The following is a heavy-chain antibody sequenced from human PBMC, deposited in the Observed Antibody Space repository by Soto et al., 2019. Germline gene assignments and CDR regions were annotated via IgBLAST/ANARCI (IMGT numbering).Heavy chain of an antibody. CDR3: ARVATADDAFDI. J-gene: IGHJ3*02. CDR2: IKPDGSEK. Sequence: GGSLRLSCAASGFNLSSYWMSWVRQAPGKGLEWVANIKPDGSEKYYVDSVKGRFTISRDNAKNSLYLQMNSLRAEDMAVYYCARVATADDAFDIWGQGTMVTVSS. CDR1: GFNLSSYW. V-gene: IGHV3-7*01.